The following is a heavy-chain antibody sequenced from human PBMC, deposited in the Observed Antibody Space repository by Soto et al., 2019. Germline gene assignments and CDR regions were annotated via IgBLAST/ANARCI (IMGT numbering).Heavy chain of an antibody. CDR3: AREPQSSWLPRYYDHYGMYV. J-gene: IGHJ6*02. V-gene: IGHV3-33*01. D-gene: IGHD5-18*01. Sequence: GGSLRLACAASGFAFSSYGMHWVRQSPGKGLEWVAVIWYDGSNKYYADSVKGRFTISRDNSKNTLYLQMTSLRAEDTAVYYCAREPQSSWLPRYYDHYGMYVRRQGHRVTL. CDR2: IWYDGSNK. CDR1: GFAFSSYG.